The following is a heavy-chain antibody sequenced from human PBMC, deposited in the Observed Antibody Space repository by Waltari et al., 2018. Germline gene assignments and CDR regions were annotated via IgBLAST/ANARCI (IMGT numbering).Heavy chain of an antibody. CDR1: GGSISSSSYY. Sequence: QLQLQESGPGLVKPSETLSLTCTVSGGSISSSSYYWGWIRQPPGKGLEWIGSIYYSGSTYYNPSLKSRVTISVDTSKNQFALKLSSVTAADTAVYYCARIKTVAGTNWFDPWGQGTLVTVSS. D-gene: IGHD6-19*01. CDR3: ARIKTVAGTNWFDP. V-gene: IGHV4-39*01. CDR2: IYYSGST. J-gene: IGHJ5*02.